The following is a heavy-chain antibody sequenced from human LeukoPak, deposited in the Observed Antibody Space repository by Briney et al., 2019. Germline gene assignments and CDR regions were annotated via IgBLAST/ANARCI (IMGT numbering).Heavy chain of an antibody. V-gene: IGHV3-30-3*01. CDR2: ISYDGSNK. CDR3: AKDSREPPGVLRFDP. J-gene: IGHJ5*02. Sequence: PGRSLRLSCAASGFTFSSYAMHWVRQAPGKGLEWVAVISYDGSNKYYADSVKGRFTISRDNSKNTLYLQMNSLRAEDTAVYYCAKDSREPPGVLRFDPWGQGTLVTVSS. CDR1: GFTFSSYA. D-gene: IGHD1-14*01.